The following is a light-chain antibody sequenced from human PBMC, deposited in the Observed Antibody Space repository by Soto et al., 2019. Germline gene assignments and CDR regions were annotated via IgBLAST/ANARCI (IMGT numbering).Light chain of an antibody. V-gene: IGKV3-15*01. CDR3: QQFNNWPPYT. CDR1: QSVSSK. CDR2: GAS. J-gene: IGKJ2*01. Sequence: DIVMTQSPATLSVSPGERATLSCRASQSVSSKLAWYQQKPGQAPRLLIYGASTRATGNPARFSGSGSGTDFTLTINSLQSEDFAIYYCQQFNNWPPYTFGQGTKLEIK.